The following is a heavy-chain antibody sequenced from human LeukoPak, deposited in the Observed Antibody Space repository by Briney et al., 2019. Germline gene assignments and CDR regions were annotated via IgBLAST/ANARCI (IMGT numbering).Heavy chain of an antibody. CDR3: AREGSGSYFDY. D-gene: IGHD3-10*01. Sequence: PSETLSLTCTVSGGSISTYYWSWIRQPPGKGLEWIGYIYYSGSTNYNPSLKGRVTISVDTSKNQFSLKLSSVTAADTAVYFCAREGSGSYFDYWGQGTLVTVSS. CDR1: GGSISTYY. V-gene: IGHV4-59*01. CDR2: IYYSGST. J-gene: IGHJ4*02.